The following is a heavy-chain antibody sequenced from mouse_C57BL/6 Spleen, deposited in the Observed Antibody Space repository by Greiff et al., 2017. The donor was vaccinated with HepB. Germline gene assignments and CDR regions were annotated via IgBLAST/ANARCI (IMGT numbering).Heavy chain of an antibody. Sequence: EVQGVESGGGLVKPGGSLKLSCAASGFTFSSYAMSWVRQTPEKRLEWVATISDGGSYTYYPDNVKGRFTISRDNAKNNLYLQMSHLKSEDTAMYYCARPDSNYEAWFAYWGQGTLVTVSS. D-gene: IGHD2-5*01. CDR1: GFTFSSYA. J-gene: IGHJ3*01. CDR2: ISDGGSYT. V-gene: IGHV5-4*01. CDR3: ARPDSNYEAWFAY.